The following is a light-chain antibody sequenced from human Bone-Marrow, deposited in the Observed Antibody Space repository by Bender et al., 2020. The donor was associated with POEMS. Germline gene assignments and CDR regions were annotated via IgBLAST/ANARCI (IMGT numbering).Light chain of an antibody. CDR3: QSYDNSLGGWV. J-gene: IGLJ3*02. Sequence: SNELTQPPSVSVSPGQTAILTCSGDTLRNKYASWYQQKPGQSPVLVIYQDSKRPSRIPERFSGSKSGTSASLAITGLQAEDEGDYYCQSYDNSLGGWVFGGGTKLTVL. CDR2: QDS. CDR1: TLRNKY. V-gene: IGLV3-1*01.